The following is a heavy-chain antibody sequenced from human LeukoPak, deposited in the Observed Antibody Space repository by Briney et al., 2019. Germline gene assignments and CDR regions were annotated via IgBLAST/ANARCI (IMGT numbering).Heavy chain of an antibody. D-gene: IGHD5-12*01. Sequence: GGSLRLSCAASGFTFSSYAMSWVRQAPGKGLEWVSGVSGSGGSTYYADSVKGRFTISRDNSKNTLYLQMNSLRAEDTAVYYCAKDLDIVATITGNWGQGALVTVSS. CDR3: AKDLDIVATITGN. CDR2: VSGSGGST. CDR1: GFTFSSYA. J-gene: IGHJ4*02. V-gene: IGHV3-23*01.